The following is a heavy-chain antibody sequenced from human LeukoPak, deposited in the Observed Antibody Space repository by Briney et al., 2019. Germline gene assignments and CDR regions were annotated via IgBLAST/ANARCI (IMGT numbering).Heavy chain of an antibody. CDR3: ARASVVVITYGYYFDY. V-gene: IGHV4-4*02. Sequence: PSETLSLTCAVSGGSISSSNWWSWVRQPPGKGLEWIGEIYHSGSTNYNPSLKSRVTISVDKSKNQFSLKLSSVTAADTAVYYCARASVVVITYGYYFDYWGQGTLVTVSS. CDR1: GGSISSSNW. J-gene: IGHJ4*02. CDR2: IYHSGST. D-gene: IGHD3-22*01.